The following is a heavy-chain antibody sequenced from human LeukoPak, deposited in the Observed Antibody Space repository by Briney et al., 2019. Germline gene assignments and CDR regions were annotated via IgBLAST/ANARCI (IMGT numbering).Heavy chain of an antibody. V-gene: IGHV4-39*01. CDR2: INYSGST. Sequence: SETLSLTCTVSGDSISRGAYFWGWVRQPPGKGLEWIGTINYSGSTYYSPSLRSRVTISVDASKNFFSLKLSSVTAADTAVYYCARRLTQYDCFDPWGQGVLVTVSS. D-gene: IGHD2-2*01. CDR1: GDSISRGAYF. J-gene: IGHJ5*02. CDR3: ARRLTQYDCFDP.